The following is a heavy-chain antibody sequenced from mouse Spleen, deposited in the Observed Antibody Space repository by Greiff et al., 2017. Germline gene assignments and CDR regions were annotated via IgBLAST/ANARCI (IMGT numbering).Heavy chain of an antibody. J-gene: IGHJ4*01. Sequence: EVKLVESGGGLVQPGGSLKLSCAASGFTFSSYTMSWVRQTPEKRLEWVAYISNGGGSTYYPDTVKGRFTISRDNAKNTLYLQMSSLKSEDTAMYYCARQLGPRYAMDYWGQGTSVTVSS. D-gene: IGHD3-1*01. CDR1: GFTFSSYT. CDR2: ISNGGGST. V-gene: IGHV5-12-2*01. CDR3: ARQLGPRYAMDY.